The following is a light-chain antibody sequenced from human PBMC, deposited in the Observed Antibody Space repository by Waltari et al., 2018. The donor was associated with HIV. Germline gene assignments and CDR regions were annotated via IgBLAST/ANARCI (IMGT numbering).Light chain of an antibody. CDR1: QRVSSN. J-gene: IGKJ2*01. CDR2: GAS. Sequence: EIVLTQSPATLSLSPGERATLSCRASQRVSSNLAWYQQKPGQASRLLIYGASSRATGIPDRFSGSGSGTDFTLTISRLQSEDFAVYYCQQYDSSPPYTFGQGTRLEIK. CDR3: QQYDSSPPYT. V-gene: IGKV3-20*01.